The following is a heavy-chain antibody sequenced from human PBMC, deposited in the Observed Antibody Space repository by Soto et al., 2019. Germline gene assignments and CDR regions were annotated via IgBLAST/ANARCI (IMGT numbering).Heavy chain of an antibody. CDR2: ISYDGSDT. CDR3: AKEGILSYDSTGYYFGFDAFDI. D-gene: IGHD3-22*01. J-gene: IGHJ3*02. CDR1: GFNLSSYA. Sequence: QVQLVESGGGVVQPGRSLRLSCAASGFNLSSYAMHWVRQAPGKGLDWVAVISYDGSDTYYADSVMGRFTISRDISKNTVYLQMNNLRAEDTAVFYCAKEGILSYDSTGYYFGFDAFDIWGQGTVVTVSS. V-gene: IGHV3-30*18.